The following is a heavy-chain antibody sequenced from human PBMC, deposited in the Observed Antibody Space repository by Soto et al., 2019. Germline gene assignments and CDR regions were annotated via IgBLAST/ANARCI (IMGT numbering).Heavy chain of an antibody. CDR3: AKAKNDYNWDNRPPFDY. J-gene: IGHJ4*02. Sequence: PRGSLRLSCEASGFTLRNYAMTWIRQAPGKGLEWVSLISANDVGTYYAESVKTRFTISTDQSRNTVYLQMDSLRADDTAIYYCAKAKNDYNWDNRPPFDYWGQGTLATVSS. V-gene: IGHV3-23*01. D-gene: IGHD1-20*01. CDR2: ISANDVGT. CDR1: GFTLRNYA.